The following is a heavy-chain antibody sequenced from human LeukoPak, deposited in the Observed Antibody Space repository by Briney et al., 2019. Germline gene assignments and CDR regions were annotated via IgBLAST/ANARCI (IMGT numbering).Heavy chain of an antibody. V-gene: IGHV3-30*02. J-gene: IGHJ4*02. CDR3: AKEGGMVTDY. CDR1: GFTFSSYG. Sequence: PGGSLRLSCAASGFTFSSYGMHWVRQAPGKGLEWVAFIRYDGSNKYYADSVKGRSTISRDNSKNTLYLQMNSLRAEDTAVYYCAKEGGMVTDYWGQGTLVTVSS. CDR2: IRYDGSNK. D-gene: IGHD2-21*02.